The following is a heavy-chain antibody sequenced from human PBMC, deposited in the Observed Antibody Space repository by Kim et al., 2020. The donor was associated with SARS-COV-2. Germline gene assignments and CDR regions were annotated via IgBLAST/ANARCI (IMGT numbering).Heavy chain of an antibody. V-gene: IGHV3-11*03. CDR3: ARLIAAAGYWYFDL. Sequence: HSGQGRLTNPRDNAKNSLYLQMNSLRAEDTAVYYCARLIAAAGYWYFDLWGRGTLVTVSS. J-gene: IGHJ2*01. D-gene: IGHD6-13*01.